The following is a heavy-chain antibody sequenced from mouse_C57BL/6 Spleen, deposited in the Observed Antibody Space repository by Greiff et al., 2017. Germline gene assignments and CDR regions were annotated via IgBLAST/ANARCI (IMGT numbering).Heavy chain of an antibody. CDR3: ARSNYYGSSYVRVYFDY. V-gene: IGHV1-50*01. D-gene: IGHD1-1*01. CDR2: IDPSDSYT. Sequence: QVQLQQPGAELVKPGASVRLSCKASGYTFTSYGMQWVKQRPGQGLEWIGEIDPSDSYTNYNQKFKGKATLTVDTSSSTAYMQLSSLTSEDSAVYYCARSNYYGSSYVRVYFDYWGQGTTLTVSS. CDR1: GYTFTSYG. J-gene: IGHJ2*01.